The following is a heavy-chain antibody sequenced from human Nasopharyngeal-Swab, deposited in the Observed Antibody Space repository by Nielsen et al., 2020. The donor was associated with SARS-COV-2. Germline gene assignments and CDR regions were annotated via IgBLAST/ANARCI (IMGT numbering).Heavy chain of an antibody. CDR3: ARGVRLTRITMVRGPIESVYGMDV. CDR2: INHSGST. J-gene: IGHJ6*02. CDR1: GGSFSGYY. D-gene: IGHD3-10*01. V-gene: IGHV4-34*01. Sequence: SETLSLTCAVYGGSFSGYYWSWIRQPPGKGLERIGEINHSGSTNYNPSLKSRVTISVDTSKNQFSLKLSSVTAADTAVYYCARGVRLTRITMVRGPIESVYGMDVWGQGTTVTVSS.